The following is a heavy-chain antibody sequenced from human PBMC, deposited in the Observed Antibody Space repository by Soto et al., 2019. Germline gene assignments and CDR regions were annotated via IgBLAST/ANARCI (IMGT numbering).Heavy chain of an antibody. CDR2: IYYSGST. CDR3: ERFGMDYGEYRFGDDFDI. CDR1: GFSFSSGSYY. V-gene: IGHV4-61*01. Sequence: SETLSLTCTVSGFSFSSGSYYWIWIRQPPGKGLEWIGYIYYSGSTNYNPSLKSRVTISVDTSKNQFPLKLSLVTAADAVVYYCERFGMDYGEYRFGDDFDIWGQGTMGTVSS. D-gene: IGHD4-17*01. J-gene: IGHJ3*02.